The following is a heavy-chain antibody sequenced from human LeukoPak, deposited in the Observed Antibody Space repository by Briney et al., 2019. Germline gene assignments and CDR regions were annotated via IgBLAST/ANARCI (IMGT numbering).Heavy chain of an antibody. CDR3: ARDSFYCGGDCYFDY. D-gene: IGHD2-21*02. Sequence: SVKVSCKASGGTFSSYAVSWVRQAPGHGLEWMGRIIPIFGIANYAQKFQGRVTITADKSTSTAYVELSSLRSEDTAVYYCARDSFYCGGDCYFDYWGQGTLVTVSS. CDR2: IIPIFGIA. J-gene: IGHJ4*02. CDR1: GGTFSSYA. V-gene: IGHV1-69*04.